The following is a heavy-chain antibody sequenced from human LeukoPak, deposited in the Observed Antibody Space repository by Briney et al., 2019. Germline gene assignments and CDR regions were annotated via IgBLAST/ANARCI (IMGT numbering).Heavy chain of an antibody. Sequence: GESLKISCKGSGYNFTSYWISWVRQMPGKGLEWMGRIDPSDSCTNYSPSFQGHVTISADKSISTAYLQWSSLKASDTAIYYCARLVGGTVDYWGQGTLVTVSS. D-gene: IGHD1-26*01. CDR3: ARLVGGTVDY. V-gene: IGHV5-10-1*01. CDR2: IDPSDSCT. J-gene: IGHJ4*02. CDR1: GYNFTSYW.